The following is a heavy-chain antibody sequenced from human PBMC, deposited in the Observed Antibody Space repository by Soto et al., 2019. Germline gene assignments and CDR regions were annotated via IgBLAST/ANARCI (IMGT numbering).Heavy chain of an antibody. V-gene: IGHV3-33*01. J-gene: IGHJ6*02. D-gene: IGHD6-6*01. Sequence: GGSLRLSCAASGFTFSSYGMHWVRQAPGKGLEWVAVIWYDRSNKYYADSVKGRFTISRDNSKNTLYLQMNSLRAEDTAVYYCARGKVAARPWGYYYYYGMDVWGQGTTVTVSS. CDR3: ARGKVAARPWGYYYYYGMDV. CDR2: IWYDRSNK. CDR1: GFTFSSYG.